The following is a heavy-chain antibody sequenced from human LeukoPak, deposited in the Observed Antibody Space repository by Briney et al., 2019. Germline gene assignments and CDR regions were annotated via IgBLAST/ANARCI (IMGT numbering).Heavy chain of an antibody. Sequence: GGSLRLSCAASGFTFSSYWMTWVRQAPGKGLEWVANIKQDGSVKYYVDSVKGRFTISRDNAKNSLYLQMNSLGAEDTAIYNCARIGYSSSSLDFWGRGTLVTVSS. CDR3: ARIGYSSSSLDF. CDR1: GFTFSSYW. D-gene: IGHD6-6*01. V-gene: IGHV3-7*03. CDR2: IKQDGSVK. J-gene: IGHJ4*02.